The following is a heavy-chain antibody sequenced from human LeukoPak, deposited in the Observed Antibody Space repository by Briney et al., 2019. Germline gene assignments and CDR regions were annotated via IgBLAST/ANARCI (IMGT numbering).Heavy chain of an antibody. D-gene: IGHD6-13*01. Sequence: PGGSLRLSCAASGFTFSSYAMSWVRQAPGKGLEWVSAISGGGGSTYYADSVKGRFTISRDNSKNTLYLQMNSLRAEDTAVYYCAKGSRRYSSSWTYYYYYMDVWGKGTTVTVSS. CDR3: AKGSRRYSSSWTYYYYYMDV. V-gene: IGHV3-23*01. CDR1: GFTFSSYA. J-gene: IGHJ6*03. CDR2: ISGGGGST.